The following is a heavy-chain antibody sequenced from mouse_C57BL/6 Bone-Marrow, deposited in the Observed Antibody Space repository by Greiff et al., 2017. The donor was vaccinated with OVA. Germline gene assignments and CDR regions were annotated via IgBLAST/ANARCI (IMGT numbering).Heavy chain of an antibody. CDR3: ARPADGYGGFAY. Sequence: VQLQQPGAELVKPGASVKMSCKASGYTFTSYWITWVKQRPGQGLEWIGDIYPGSGSTNYNEKFTSKATLTVDTSSSTAYMQLSSLTSEDSAVYYCARPADGYGGFAYWGQGTLVTVSA. J-gene: IGHJ3*01. D-gene: IGHD2-3*01. CDR2: IYPGSGST. V-gene: IGHV1-55*01. CDR1: GYTFTSYW.